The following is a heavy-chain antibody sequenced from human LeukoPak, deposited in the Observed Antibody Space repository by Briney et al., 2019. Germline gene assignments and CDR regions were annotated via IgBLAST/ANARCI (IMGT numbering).Heavy chain of an antibody. CDR2: IWFDGSKQ. CDR3: ARDGRTYSDFWSNYYYAWDV. J-gene: IGHJ6*02. D-gene: IGHD3-3*01. CDR1: GFTFNTYG. Sequence: GGSLRLSCAASGFTFNTYGMHWVRQPPGKGLEWVALIWFDGSKQYYADSVEGRVTISRDNSQGAVYLQMDGLRVEDTAVYYCARDGRTYSDFWSNYYYAWDVWGQGTTVIVSS. V-gene: IGHV3-33*01.